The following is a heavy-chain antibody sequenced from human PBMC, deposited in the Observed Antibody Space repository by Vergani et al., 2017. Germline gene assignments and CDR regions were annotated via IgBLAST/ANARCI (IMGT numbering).Heavy chain of an antibody. CDR2: IYTSGST. CDR3: ASVIWGGDYYMDV. CDR1: GGSIRGYY. D-gene: IGHD3-16*01. J-gene: IGHJ6*03. V-gene: IGHV4-4*07. Sequence: QVQLQESGPGLVKPSETLSLTCTVSGGSIRGYYWSWIRQPAGKGLEWIGRIYTSGSTNYNPSLKSRVTMSVDTSKNQFSLRLSAVTAAYSAVYYCASVIWGGDYYMDVWGKGPTVTVSS.